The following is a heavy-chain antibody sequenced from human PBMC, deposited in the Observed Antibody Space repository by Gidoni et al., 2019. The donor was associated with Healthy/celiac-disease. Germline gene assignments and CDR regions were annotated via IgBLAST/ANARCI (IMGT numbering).Heavy chain of an antibody. D-gene: IGHD4-17*01. J-gene: IGHJ2*01. V-gene: IGHV4-39*01. Sequence: QLQLQESVPGLVKPSETLSLTCTVSGGSISSSSYDWGWIRQPPGKGLEWIGSIYYSGSTYYNPSLKSRVTISVDTSKNQFSLKLSSVTAADTAVYYCASYGDYWYFDLWGRGTLVTVSS. CDR2: IYYSGST. CDR1: GGSISSSSYD. CDR3: ASYGDYWYFDL.